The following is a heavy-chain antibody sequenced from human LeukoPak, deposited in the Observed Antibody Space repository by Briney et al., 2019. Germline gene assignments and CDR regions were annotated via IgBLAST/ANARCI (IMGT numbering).Heavy chain of an antibody. V-gene: IGHV3-9*01. Sequence: PGGSPRLSCATSGFNFDDYAMHWVRQAPGRGLEWVSGISWNSRNIGYADSVKGRFTISRDHAKNSVYLQMTSLRAEDTAVYYCAKDISIGGYADGYYYGMDVWGQGTTVTVSS. CDR2: ISWNSRNI. J-gene: IGHJ6*02. CDR3: AKDISIGGYADGYYYGMDV. CDR1: GFNFDDYA. D-gene: IGHD5-12*01.